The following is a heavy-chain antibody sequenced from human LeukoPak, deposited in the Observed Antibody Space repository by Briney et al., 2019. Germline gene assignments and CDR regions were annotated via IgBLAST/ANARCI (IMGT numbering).Heavy chain of an antibody. V-gene: IGHV3-23*01. CDR2: ISGSGGST. D-gene: IGHD4-17*01. J-gene: IGHJ4*02. CDR1: GFTFSSYA. Sequence: GGSLRLSCAASGFTFSSYAMSWVSQAPGKGLEWVSAISGSGGSTYYADSVKGRFTISRDNSKNTLYLQMNGLRAEDTAVYYCAKDHGDYPDYWGQGTLVTVSS. CDR3: AKDHGDYPDY.